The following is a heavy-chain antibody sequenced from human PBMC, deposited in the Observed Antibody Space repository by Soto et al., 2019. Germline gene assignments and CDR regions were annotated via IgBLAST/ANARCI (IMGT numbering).Heavy chain of an antibody. CDR3: ETYDYIRRSDRYRWAY. CDR2: IVSVSDGEKT. D-gene: IGHD3-16*02. CDR1: GITLSNFW. J-gene: IGHJ4*02. Sequence: DVQLVESGGALVKPGGSLRLSCAASGITLSNFWMSWVRQAPGGGLEWVARIVSVSDGEKTDYAATVRGRFSISRDDLKNTLHLETHALRTENTGVYYCETYDYIRRSDRYRWAYWGQGTPVTVSS. V-gene: IGHV3-15*02.